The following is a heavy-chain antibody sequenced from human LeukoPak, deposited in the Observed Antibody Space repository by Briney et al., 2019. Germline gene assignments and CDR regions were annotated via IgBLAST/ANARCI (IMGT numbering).Heavy chain of an antibody. D-gene: IGHD3-22*01. CDR1: GGSISSYY. CDR3: AREEISDYYDIQGRYFQH. V-gene: IGHV4-4*07. CDR2: IYTSGST. J-gene: IGHJ1*01. Sequence: SETLSLTCTVSGGSISSYYWSWIRQPAGKGLEWIGRIYTSGSTNYNPSLKSRVTMSVDTSKNQFSLKLSSVTAADTAVYYCAREEISDYYDIQGRYFQHWGQGTLVTVSS.